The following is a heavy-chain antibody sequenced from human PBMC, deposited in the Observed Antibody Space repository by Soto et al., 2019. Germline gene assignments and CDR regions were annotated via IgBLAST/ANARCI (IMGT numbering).Heavy chain of an antibody. V-gene: IGHV2-5*02. D-gene: IGHD2-15*01. CDR2: IYWDDHK. J-gene: IGHJ3*02. Sequence: QITLKESGPTLVKPTQTLTLTCTFSGFSLRISGVGVGWIRQPPGKALEWLAVIYWDDHKRYSPSLKSSPTIXNXXSKSQVVLTMTNMDPVDTATYYCAHSATVSDAFDIWGQGTMVTVSS. CDR3: AHSATVSDAFDI. CDR1: GFSLRISGVG.